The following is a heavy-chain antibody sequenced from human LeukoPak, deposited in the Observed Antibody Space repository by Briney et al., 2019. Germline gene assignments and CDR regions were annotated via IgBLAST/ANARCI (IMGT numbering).Heavy chain of an antibody. CDR2: ISGSGGST. J-gene: IGHJ3*01. V-gene: IGHV3-23*01. Sequence: GGSLRLSCAASGFTFSSCAMSWVRQAPGKGLEWVSTISGSGGSTYYADSVKGRFTISKDNSKSTLFLQMNSLRAEDTAVYYCAKHRYSTVTSFYLDSFGVWGQGTVVTVSS. D-gene: IGHD4-17*01. CDR1: GFTFSSCA. CDR3: AKHRYSTVTSFYLDSFGV.